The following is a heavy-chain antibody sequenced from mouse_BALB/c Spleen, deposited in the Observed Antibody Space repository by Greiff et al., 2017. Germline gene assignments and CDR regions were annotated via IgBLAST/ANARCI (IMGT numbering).Heavy chain of an antibody. CDR1: GDSITSGY. V-gene: IGHV3-8*02. J-gene: IGHJ1*01. CDR3: ARYYYGSSAYFDV. CDR2: ISYSGST. D-gene: IGHD1-1*01. Sequence: ESGPSLVKPSQTLSLTCSVTGDSITSGYWNWIRKFPGNKLEYMGYISYSGSTYYNPSLKSRISITRDTSKNQYYLQLNSVTTEDTATYYCARYYYGSSAYFDVWGAGTTVTVSS.